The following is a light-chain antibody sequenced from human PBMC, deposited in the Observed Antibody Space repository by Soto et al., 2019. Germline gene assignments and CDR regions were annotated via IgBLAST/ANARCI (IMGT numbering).Light chain of an antibody. CDR1: QSVSSSY. CDR3: QQYGSSSWT. J-gene: IGKJ1*01. CDR2: GAS. Sequence: IVLTQSPGTLSLSPGERATLSCRASQSVSSSYLAWYQQKPGQAPRLLIYGASSRATGIPDRFSGSGSGTDFTLTISRMEPEDFAVYYCQQYGSSSWTFGQGTKVDXK. V-gene: IGKV3-20*01.